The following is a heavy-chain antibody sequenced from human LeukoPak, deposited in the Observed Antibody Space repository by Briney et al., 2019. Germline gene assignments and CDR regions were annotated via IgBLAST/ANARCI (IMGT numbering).Heavy chain of an antibody. CDR1: GFTFSSYA. Sequence: GGSLRLSCTASGFTFSSYAMHWVRQAPGKGLEWVSYSSSILPTTFYAESVEGRFTISRDNAKNSLYLQMNSLRAEDTAVYYCARIEAFCGSGGCYEGFDSWGQGTLVTVSS. CDR3: ARIEAFCGSGGCYEGFDS. J-gene: IGHJ5*01. V-gene: IGHV3-48*04. D-gene: IGHD2-21*01. CDR2: SSSILPTT.